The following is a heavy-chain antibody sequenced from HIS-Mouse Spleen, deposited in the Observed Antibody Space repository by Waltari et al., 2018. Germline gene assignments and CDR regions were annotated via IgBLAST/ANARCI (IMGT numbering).Heavy chain of an antibody. CDR3: AREIPYSSSWYDWYFDL. J-gene: IGHJ2*01. Sequence: QLQLQESRPGLVKPSETPSLTCTVSGGSISSSSYYWGWIRQPLGKGLEWIGSIYYSGSTYYNPSLKSRVTISVDTSKNQFSLKLSSVTAADTAVYYCAREIPYSSSWYDWYFDLWGRGTLVTVSS. CDR1: GGSISSSSYY. D-gene: IGHD6-13*01. V-gene: IGHV4-39*07. CDR2: IYYSGST.